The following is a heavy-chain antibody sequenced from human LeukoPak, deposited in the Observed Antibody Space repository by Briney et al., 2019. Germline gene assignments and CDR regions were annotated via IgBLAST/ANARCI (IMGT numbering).Heavy chain of an antibody. D-gene: IGHD3-9*01. J-gene: IGHJ4*02. CDR1: GYTFTGYY. CDR3: ARTNGILTGYYFLGDY. V-gene: IGHV1-2*02. Sequence: GASVKVSCKASGYTFTGYYMHWVRQAPGQGLEWMGWINPNSGGTNYAQKFQGRVTMTRDTSISTAYMELSRLRSDDTAVYYCARTNGILTGYYFLGDYWGQGTLVTVSS. CDR2: INPNSGGT.